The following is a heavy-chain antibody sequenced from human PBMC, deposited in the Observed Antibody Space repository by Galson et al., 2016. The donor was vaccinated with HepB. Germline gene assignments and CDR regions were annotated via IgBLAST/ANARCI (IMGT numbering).Heavy chain of an antibody. Sequence: SVKVSCKATGYPFNSFDINWVRQAPGQGPQWMGWMNPDSGDTGYAQSFQGRVTMTRDTSIDTAYMELSNLTSEDTAVYYCARGHAGIYSNSPNAWFEPWGQGTRVTVSS. CDR2: MNPDSGDT. CDR3: ARGHAGIYSNSPNAWFEP. CDR1: GYPFNSFD. J-gene: IGHJ5*02. V-gene: IGHV1-8*01. D-gene: IGHD6-13*01.